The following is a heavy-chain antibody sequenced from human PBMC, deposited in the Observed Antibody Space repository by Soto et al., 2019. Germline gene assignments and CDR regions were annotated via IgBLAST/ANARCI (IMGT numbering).Heavy chain of an antibody. Sequence: ASVKVSCKASGGTFSSYAISWVRQAPGQGLEWMGGIIPIFGTANYAQKFQGRVTITADESTSTAYMELSSLRSEYTAVYYCARVSDIASAWDYWGQGTLVTVSS. J-gene: IGHJ4*02. CDR3: ARVSDIASAWDY. V-gene: IGHV1-69*13. CDR2: IIPIFGTA. CDR1: GGTFSSYA. D-gene: IGHD5-12*01.